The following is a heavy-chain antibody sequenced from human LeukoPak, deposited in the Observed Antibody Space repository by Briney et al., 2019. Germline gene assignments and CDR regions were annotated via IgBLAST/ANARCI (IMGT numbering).Heavy chain of an antibody. V-gene: IGHV4-61*02. Sequence: PSETLSLTCTVSGGSISSGSYYWSWIRQPAGKGLEWIGRIYTSGSTNYNPSLKSRVTISVDTSKNQFSLKLSSVTAADTAVYYCAREVAARFRFDPWGQGTLVTVSS. CDR1: GGSISSGSYY. CDR2: IYTSGST. CDR3: AREVAARFRFDP. J-gene: IGHJ5*02. D-gene: IGHD6-6*01.